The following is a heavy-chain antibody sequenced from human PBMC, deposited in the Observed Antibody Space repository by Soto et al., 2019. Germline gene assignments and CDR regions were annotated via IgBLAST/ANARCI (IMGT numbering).Heavy chain of an antibody. CDR1: GDSISSSY. J-gene: IGHJ6*03. Sequence: QVQLQESGPGLVKPSETLSLTCTVSGDSISSSYWNWIRQAPGKGLEWIGEIDDTGSTNYNPSLRSRVTLSVDPSNNQYSLKLSSVTAADTAVYYCARGVLEWLLRDSYYYYMDVWGKGTTVTVSS. V-gene: IGHV4-59*01. D-gene: IGHD3-3*01. CDR2: IDDTGST. CDR3: ARGVLEWLLRDSYYYYMDV.